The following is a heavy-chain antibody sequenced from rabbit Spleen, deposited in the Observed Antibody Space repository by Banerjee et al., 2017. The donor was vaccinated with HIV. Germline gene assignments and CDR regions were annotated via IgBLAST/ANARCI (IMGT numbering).Heavy chain of an antibody. D-gene: IGHD1-1*01. CDR3: ARNYVNVFDP. V-gene: IGHV1S45*01. CDR2: IDTSDGDT. Sequence: LEECGGGLVKPGGTLTLTCTVSGFSFSSNWICWVRQAPGKGLEWIACIDTSDGDTDYANWPKGRFTISKASSTTVTLQMTSLTAADTATYFCARNYVNVFDPWGPGTLVTVS. J-gene: IGHJ2*01. CDR1: GFSFSSNW.